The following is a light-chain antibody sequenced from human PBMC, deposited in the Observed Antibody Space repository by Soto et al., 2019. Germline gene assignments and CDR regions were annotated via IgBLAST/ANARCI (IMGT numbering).Light chain of an antibody. CDR1: QSVSSSY. V-gene: IGKV3-20*01. J-gene: IGKJ5*01. CDR2: GAS. Sequence: EIVLTQSPGTLPLSPGERATLSCRASQSVSSSYLAWYQQKPGQAPRLLIYGASSRATGIPDRFSGSGSGTDFTLTISRLEPEDFAMYYCHQYGISPPVTFGQGTRLEIK. CDR3: HQYGISPPVT.